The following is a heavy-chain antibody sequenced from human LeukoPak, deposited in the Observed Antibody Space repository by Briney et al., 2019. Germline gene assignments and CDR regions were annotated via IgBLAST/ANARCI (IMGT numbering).Heavy chain of an antibody. CDR3: ARGGGGGTYYYFGMDV. Sequence: ASVQVSCQASGYTFTSYGISWVRQAPGQGLEWMGWISTYNGNTNYAQNLQGRVTMTSDTSTSTAYMELRSLRSDDTAVYYCARGGGGGTYYYFGMDVWGQGTTVTVSS. CDR1: GYTFTSYG. D-gene: IGHD2-21*01. CDR2: ISTYNGNT. J-gene: IGHJ6*02. V-gene: IGHV1-18*01.